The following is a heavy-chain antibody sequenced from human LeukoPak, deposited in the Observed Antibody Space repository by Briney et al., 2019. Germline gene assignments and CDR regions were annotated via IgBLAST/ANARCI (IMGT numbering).Heavy chain of an antibody. Sequence: QTSETLSLTCAVSGGSISSSTYYWGWIRQPPGKGLEWIGSIFYSGGTYYNPSLKSRVTISVDTSKNQFSLKLNSVTAADTAVYYCARQESSNWDWGQGTLVTVSS. CDR3: ARQESSNWD. V-gene: IGHV4-39*01. J-gene: IGHJ4*02. CDR2: IFYSGGT. CDR1: GGSISSSTYY. D-gene: IGHD6-13*01.